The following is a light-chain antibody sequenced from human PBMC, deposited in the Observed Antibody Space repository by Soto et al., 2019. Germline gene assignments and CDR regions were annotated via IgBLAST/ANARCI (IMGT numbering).Light chain of an antibody. CDR1: QSVSSN. J-gene: IGKJ5*01. CDR2: GAS. Sequence: EIVMTQSPATLSVSPGERATLSCRASQSVSSNLDWYQQKPGQAPRLLIYGASTRATGIPARCSGSGSGTELTLTISSLQSEDFAVYHCQQYNNWTPITFGQGTRLEIK. V-gene: IGKV3-15*01. CDR3: QQYNNWTPIT.